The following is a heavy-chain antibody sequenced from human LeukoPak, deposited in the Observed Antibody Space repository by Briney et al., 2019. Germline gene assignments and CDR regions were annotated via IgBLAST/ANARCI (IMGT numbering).Heavy chain of an antibody. J-gene: IGHJ6*02. D-gene: IGHD6-19*01. Sequence: GGSLRLSCAASGFTFSSYWMSWDRQAPGKGLEWVANIKQDGSEKYYVDSVKGRFTISRDNAKNSLYLQMNSLRAEDTAVYYCARGTPSSSGWLYYGMDVWGQGTTVTVSS. V-gene: IGHV3-7*01. CDR2: IKQDGSEK. CDR1: GFTFSSYW. CDR3: ARGTPSSSGWLYYGMDV.